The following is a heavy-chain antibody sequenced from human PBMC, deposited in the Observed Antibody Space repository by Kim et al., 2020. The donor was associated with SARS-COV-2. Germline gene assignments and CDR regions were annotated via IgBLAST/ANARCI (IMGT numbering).Heavy chain of an antibody. CDR1: GFTFSSYG. J-gene: IGHJ4*02. V-gene: IGHV3-33*01. Sequence: GGSLRLSCAASGFTFSSYGMHWVRQAPGKGLEWVAVIWYDGSNKYYADSVKGRFTISRDNSKNTLYLQMNSLRAEDTAVYYCARDISPRGIAAAHPGYWGQGTLVTVSS. CDR2: IWYDGSNK. CDR3: ARDISPRGIAAAHPGY. D-gene: IGHD6-25*01.